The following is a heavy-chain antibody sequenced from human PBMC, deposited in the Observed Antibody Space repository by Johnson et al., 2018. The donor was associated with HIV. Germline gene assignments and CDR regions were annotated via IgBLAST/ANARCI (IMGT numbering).Heavy chain of an antibody. CDR1: ALSVSTNY. Sequence: VQLVESGGGLMQPGGSLRLSCAASALSVSTNYISWVRQAPGKGLEWVSAIGGRGGSTYYADSVKGRFTISRDNSKNTLYLQMNSLRAEDTAVYYCARATSASGTDNDAFDIWGQGTMVTVSS. D-gene: IGHD6-13*01. J-gene: IGHJ3*02. V-gene: IGHV3-66*03. CDR2: IGGRGGST. CDR3: ARATSASGTDNDAFDI.